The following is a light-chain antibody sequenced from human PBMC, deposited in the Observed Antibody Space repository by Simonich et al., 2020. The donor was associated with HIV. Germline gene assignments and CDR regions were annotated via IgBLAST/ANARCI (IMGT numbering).Light chain of an antibody. CDR3: QQYNNWPLT. Sequence: EIVMTQSPATLSVSPGERATLSCRASQSVSSNLAWYQRKPGQAPRLLIYDASNRATGIPARFSGSGSGTDFTLTISSLEPEDFAVYYCQQYNNWPLTFGGGTKVEIK. CDR2: DAS. CDR1: QSVSSN. J-gene: IGKJ4*01. V-gene: IGKV3D-15*01.